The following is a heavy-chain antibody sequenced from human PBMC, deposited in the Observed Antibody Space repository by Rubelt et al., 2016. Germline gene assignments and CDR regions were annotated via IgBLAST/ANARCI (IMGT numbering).Heavy chain of an antibody. CDR1: GFTFSSYG. D-gene: IGHD6-6*01. Sequence: PGRSLRLSCAASGFTFSSYGLHWVRQAPGKGLEWVAVISYDGSNKYYADSVKGRFTISRDNSKNTVSLQMNGLRAEDTAVYYCATFTSHYFQYWGQGTLVTVSS. V-gene: IGHV3-33*05. CDR3: ATFTSHYFQY. CDR2: ISYDGSNK. J-gene: IGHJ4*02.